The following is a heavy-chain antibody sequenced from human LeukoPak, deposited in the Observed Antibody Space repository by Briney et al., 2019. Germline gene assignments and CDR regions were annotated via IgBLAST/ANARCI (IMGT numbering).Heavy chain of an antibody. J-gene: IGHJ3*02. D-gene: IGHD3-9*01. CDR2: ISSSSSYI. Sequence: SGGSLRLSCAASGFTFSSYSMNWVRQAPGKGLEWVSSISSSSSYIYYADSVKGRFTISRDNAKNSLYLQMNSLRAEDTAVYYCARDFSAYYYDILTGYYDAFDIWGQGTMVTVSS. CDR1: GFTFSSYS. CDR3: ARDFSAYYYDILTGYYDAFDI. V-gene: IGHV3-21*01.